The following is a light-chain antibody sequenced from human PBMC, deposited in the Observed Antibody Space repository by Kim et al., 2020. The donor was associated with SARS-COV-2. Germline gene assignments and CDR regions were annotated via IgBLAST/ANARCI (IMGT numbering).Light chain of an antibody. Sequence: ASVVDRVAITCRASQSISSYLGWYQQKPGKAPKLLIYAASTVQSGVPSRFSGSGSGTEFTLTISSLQTEDFATYYCQQINSYPYSFGQGTKLEI. CDR1: QSISSY. CDR3: QQINSYPYS. V-gene: IGKV1-9*01. CDR2: AAS. J-gene: IGKJ2*03.